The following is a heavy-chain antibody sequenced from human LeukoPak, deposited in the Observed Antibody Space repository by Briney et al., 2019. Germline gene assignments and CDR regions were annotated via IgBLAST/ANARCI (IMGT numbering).Heavy chain of an antibody. CDR2: INHSGST. J-gene: IGHJ5*02. D-gene: IGHD2-2*02. CDR1: GGSFSGYY. CDR3: AKAVVPAAIDDWFDP. V-gene: IGHV4-34*01. Sequence: PSETLSLTCAVYGGSFSGYYWSWIRQPPGKGLEWIGEINHSGSTNYNPSLKSRVTISVDTSKNQFSLKLSSVTAADTAVYYCAKAVVPAAIDDWFDPWGQGTLVTVSS.